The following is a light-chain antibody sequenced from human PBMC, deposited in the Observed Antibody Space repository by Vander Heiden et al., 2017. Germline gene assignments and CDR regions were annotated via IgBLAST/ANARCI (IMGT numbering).Light chain of an antibody. CDR2: GAS. CDR3: QQSDSTPHT. J-gene: IGKJ2*01. Sequence: DIQMTPSPSSLSASVGDRVPITCRASQSISSYLNWYQQKPGKAPKLLIYGASSLQSGVPSRFSGSGSGTDFTLTISRLQPEDFATYYCQQSDSTPHTFGQGTKLEIK. CDR1: QSISSY. V-gene: IGKV1-39*01.